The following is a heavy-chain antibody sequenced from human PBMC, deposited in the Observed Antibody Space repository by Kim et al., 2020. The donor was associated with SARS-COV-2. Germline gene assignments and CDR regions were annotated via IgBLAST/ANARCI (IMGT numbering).Heavy chain of an antibody. CDR3: ARATGRMVYAIPGVS. D-gene: IGHD2-8*01. Sequence: GGSLRLSCAASGFTFSSYAMHWVRQAPGKGLEWVAVISYDGSNKYYADSVKGRFTISRDNSKNTLYLQMNSLRAEDTAVYYCARATGRMVYAIPGVSWGR. CDR1: GFTFSSYA. J-gene: IGHJ2*01. CDR2: ISYDGSNK. V-gene: IGHV3-30-3*01.